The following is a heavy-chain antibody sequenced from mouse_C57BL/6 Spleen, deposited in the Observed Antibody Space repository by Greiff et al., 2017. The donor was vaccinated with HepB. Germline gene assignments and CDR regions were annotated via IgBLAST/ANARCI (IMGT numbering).Heavy chain of an antibody. V-gene: IGHV1-53*01. Sequence: QVQLQQPGTELVKPGASVKLSCKASCYTFTSYWMHWVKQRPGQGLESIGDINPSNGGTNYNEKFKSKATLTVDKSSSISYMQLSSLTSEDSAVYYCAGTRLYYGSSYDWYFDVWGTGTTVTVSS. CDR3: AGTRLYYGSSYDWYFDV. CDR1: CYTFTSYW. J-gene: IGHJ1*03. D-gene: IGHD1-1*01. CDR2: INPSNGGT.